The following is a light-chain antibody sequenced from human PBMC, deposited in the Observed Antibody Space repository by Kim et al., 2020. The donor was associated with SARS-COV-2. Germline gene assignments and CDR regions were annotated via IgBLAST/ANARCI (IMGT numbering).Light chain of an antibody. CDR3: QAWDSSTWV. J-gene: IGLJ3*02. CDR2: QDS. Sequence: SYELTQPPSVSVSPGQTASITCSGDNLGDKYACWYQQKPGQSPVLDIYQDSKRPSGIPERFSGSNSGNTATLTISGTQAMDEADYYCQAWDSSTWVFGGG. CDR1: NLGDKY. V-gene: IGLV3-1*01.